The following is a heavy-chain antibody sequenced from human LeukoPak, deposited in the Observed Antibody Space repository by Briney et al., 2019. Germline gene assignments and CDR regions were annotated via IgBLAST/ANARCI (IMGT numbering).Heavy chain of an antibody. V-gene: IGHV1-69*01. CDR3: AREGCSSTSCYFATPPWFDP. D-gene: IGHD2-2*01. CDR1: GGTFSSYA. Sequence: SVKVSCKASGGTFSSYAISWVRQAPGQGLEWMGGIIPIFGTANYAQKFQGRVTITADESTSTAYMELSSLRSEDTAVYYCAREGCSSTSCYFATPPWFDPWGQGTLVTVSS. CDR2: IIPIFGTA. J-gene: IGHJ5*02.